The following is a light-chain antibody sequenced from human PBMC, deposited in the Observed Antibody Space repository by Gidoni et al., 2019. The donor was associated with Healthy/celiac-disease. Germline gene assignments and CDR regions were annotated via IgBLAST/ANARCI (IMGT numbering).Light chain of an antibody. Sequence: EIVITKSPATLSVSPVERATLSCRASQSVSRNLAWYQQKPGQAPRLLLYGASTRATGIPARFSGSGSGTEFTLTTISLQSEDFAVSYCQQHNNWPPHTFGQGTKLEIK. CDR2: GAS. V-gene: IGKV3-15*01. J-gene: IGKJ2*01. CDR3: QQHNNWPPHT. CDR1: QSVSRN.